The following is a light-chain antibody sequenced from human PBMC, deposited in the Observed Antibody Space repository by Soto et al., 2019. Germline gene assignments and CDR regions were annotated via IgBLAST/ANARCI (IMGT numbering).Light chain of an antibody. V-gene: IGKV1-5*01. J-gene: IGKJ5*01. CDR1: QTISSC. CDR3: QQFNSYPIT. CDR2: DAS. Sequence: EIQMTKPPSTLSGSVGDRVTSTCRATQTISSCLAWYQQKPGKAPKLLIYDASSMESGVPSRFSGGGSGTEFTLTIGSLQPDDFAAYYCQQFNSYPITFGQGTRLENK.